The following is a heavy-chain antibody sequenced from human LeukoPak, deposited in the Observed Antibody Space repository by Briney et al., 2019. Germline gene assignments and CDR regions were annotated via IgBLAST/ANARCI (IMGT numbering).Heavy chain of an antibody. CDR3: ARGSNWFDP. CDR1: GYTFTNYD. V-gene: IGHV1-8*01. J-gene: IGHJ5*02. Sequence: ASVKVSCKASGYTFTNYDINWVRQATGQGLEWMGWMNPNSGTTGYAQKFQGRVTMTRNTSIRTAYMELRSLRPEDTAVYYCARGSNWFDPWGQGTLVTVSS. CDR2: MNPNSGTT.